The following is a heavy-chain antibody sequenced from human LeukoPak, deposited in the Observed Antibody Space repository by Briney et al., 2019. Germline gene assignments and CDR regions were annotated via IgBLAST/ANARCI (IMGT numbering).Heavy chain of an antibody. Sequence: SVKVSCKASGGTFSSYAISWVRQAPGQGLEWMGGIIPIFGTANYAQKFQGRVTITADESTSIAYMELSSLRSEDTAVYYCATHTEHYYDSSGYYYGDYWGQGTLVTVSS. CDR3: ATHTEHYYDSSGYYYGDY. V-gene: IGHV1-69*01. D-gene: IGHD3-22*01. CDR2: IIPIFGTA. CDR1: GGTFSSYA. J-gene: IGHJ4*02.